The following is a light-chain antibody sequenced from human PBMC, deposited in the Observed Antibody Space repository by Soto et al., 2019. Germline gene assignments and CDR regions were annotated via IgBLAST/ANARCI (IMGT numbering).Light chain of an antibody. CDR3: QQYSSYWT. CDR1: QSISSW. Sequence: DIQMTQSPSTLSASVGDRVTITCRASQSISSWLAWYQQNPGKAPNLLIYKAPTLESGVPSRFGGRGAGTEFPLTISSLQPDDFATYYCQQYSSYWTFGQGTKVEIK. CDR2: KAP. J-gene: IGKJ1*01. V-gene: IGKV1-5*03.